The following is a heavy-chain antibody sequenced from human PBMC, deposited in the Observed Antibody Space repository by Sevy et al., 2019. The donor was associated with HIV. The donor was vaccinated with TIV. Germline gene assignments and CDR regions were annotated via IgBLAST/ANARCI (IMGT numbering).Heavy chain of an antibody. Sequence: GGSLRLSCAASGFTFNTYWMSWVRQSPEKGLEWVANINLDGSEKFYGVSVKGRFTVSRDNTKNLLFLQMNSLRGEDTAMYFCARNNAGGNPWVHWGQGTLVTVSS. D-gene: IGHD1-1*01. CDR3: ARNNAGGNPWVH. CDR2: INLDGSEK. CDR1: GFTFNTYW. V-gene: IGHV3-7*01. J-gene: IGHJ4*02.